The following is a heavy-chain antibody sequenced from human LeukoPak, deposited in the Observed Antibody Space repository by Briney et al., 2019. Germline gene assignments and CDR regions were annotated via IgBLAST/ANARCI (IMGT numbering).Heavy chain of an antibody. D-gene: IGHD3-10*01. V-gene: IGHV1-69*05. J-gene: IGHJ4*02. Sequence: EASVKVSCKASGGTFSSYAISWVRQAPGQGLEWMGGIIPIFGTANYAQKFQGRDTITTDESTSTAYMELSSLRSEDTAVYYCARGEAGDYFDYWGQGTLVTVSS. CDR2: IIPIFGTA. CDR1: GGTFSSYA. CDR3: ARGEAGDYFDY.